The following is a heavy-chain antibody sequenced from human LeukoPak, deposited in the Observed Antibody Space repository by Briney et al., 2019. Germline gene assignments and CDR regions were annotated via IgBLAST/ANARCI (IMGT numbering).Heavy chain of an antibody. CDR2: IYPGDSDT. V-gene: IGHV5-51*01. Sequence: GESLKISCQGPGYSFTSYWIGWVRQMPGKGLEWMGIIYPGDSDTRYSPSLQGQVTISADKSISTAYLQWSSLKASDTVMYYSARHDNDWFDPWGQGTLVTVSS. D-gene: IGHD5-24*01. J-gene: IGHJ5*02. CDR1: GYSFTSYW. CDR3: ARHDNDWFDP.